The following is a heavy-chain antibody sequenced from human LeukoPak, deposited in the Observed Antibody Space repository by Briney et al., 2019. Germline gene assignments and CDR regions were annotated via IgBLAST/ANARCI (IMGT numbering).Heavy chain of an antibody. CDR2: IKQDGSEK. Sequence: GGSLGLSCAASGFTFSSYWMSWVRQAPGKGLEWVANIKQDGSEKYYVDSVKGRFTISRDNAKNSLYLQMNSLRAEDTAVYYCARENFWSGYYFFDYWGQGTLVTVSS. V-gene: IGHV3-7*01. D-gene: IGHD3-3*01. CDR1: GFTFSSYW. CDR3: ARENFWSGYYFFDY. J-gene: IGHJ4*02.